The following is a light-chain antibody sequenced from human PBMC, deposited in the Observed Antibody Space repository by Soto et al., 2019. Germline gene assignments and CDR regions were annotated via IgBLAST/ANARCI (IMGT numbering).Light chain of an antibody. CDR2: EVN. CDR1: SSDIGAYDY. V-gene: IGLV2-14*01. Sequence: QSALTQPASLSGSPGQSITISCTGTSSDIGAYDYVSWFQQHPGKAPKLMISEVNNRPSGISGRFSGSKSGNTASLTISGLQPEDEADYYCMSYIASTTTHWVLGGGTKLTVL. CDR3: MSYIASTTTHWV. J-gene: IGLJ3*02.